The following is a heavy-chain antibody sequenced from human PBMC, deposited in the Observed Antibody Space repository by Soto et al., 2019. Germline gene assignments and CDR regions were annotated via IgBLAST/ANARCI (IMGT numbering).Heavy chain of an antibody. CDR1: GFTVSSNY. CDR3: ARDTDYDSSGLG. V-gene: IGHV3-66*01. Sequence: GGSLRLSCAASGFTVSSNYMSWVRQAPGKGLEWVSVIYSGGSTYYADSVKGRFTISRDNSKNTLYLQMNSLRAEDTAVYYCARDTDYDSSGLGWGQGTLVTVSS. CDR2: IYSGGST. D-gene: IGHD3-22*01. J-gene: IGHJ4*02.